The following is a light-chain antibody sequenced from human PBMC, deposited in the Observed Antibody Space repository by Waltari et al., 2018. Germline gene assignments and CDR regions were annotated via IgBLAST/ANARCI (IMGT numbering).Light chain of an antibody. J-gene: IGLJ3*02. CDR1: PLPTHT. CDR3: QSADSSGTSRV. CDR2: KDT. V-gene: IGLV3-25*03. Sequence: SYELTQPPSVSVSPGQTARITCLRDPLPTHTVSWYQQRPGQAPVLIIFKDTKRPSGIPERFSGSASGTTVTLTISGVQAEDEADYYCQSADSSGTSRVFGGGTKLTVL.